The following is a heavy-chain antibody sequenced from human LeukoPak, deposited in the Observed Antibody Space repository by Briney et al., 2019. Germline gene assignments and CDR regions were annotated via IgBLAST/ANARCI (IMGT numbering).Heavy chain of an antibody. CDR3: ARGGHYDFWSAPDPWFDP. V-gene: IGHV4-4*09. Sequence: SETLSLTCTVSGGSISSYYWSWIRQPPGKGLEWIGYIYASGSTNYNPSLKSRVTISVDTSKNQFSLKLSPVTAADTAVYYCARGGHYDFWSAPDPWFDPWGQGTLVTVSS. D-gene: IGHD3-3*01. J-gene: IGHJ5*02. CDR1: GGSISSYY. CDR2: IYASGST.